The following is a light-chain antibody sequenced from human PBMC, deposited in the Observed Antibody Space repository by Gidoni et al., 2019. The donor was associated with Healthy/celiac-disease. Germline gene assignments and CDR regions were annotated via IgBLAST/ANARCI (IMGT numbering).Light chain of an antibody. CDR3: QQYGSSPPLFT. Sequence: ETVLTQSPGTLSLSPGERATRPCRASQSVSSSYLAWYQQKPGQAPRLLIYGASSRATGIPDRFSGSGSGTGFTLTISRLGPEDFAVSYCQQYGSSPPLFTFGPGTNVDIK. J-gene: IGKJ3*01. CDR1: QSVSSSY. CDR2: GAS. V-gene: IGKV3-20*01.